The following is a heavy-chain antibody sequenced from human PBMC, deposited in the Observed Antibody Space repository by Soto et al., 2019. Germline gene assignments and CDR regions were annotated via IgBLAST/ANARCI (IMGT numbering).Heavy chain of an antibody. CDR1: GFTFSSYG. Sequence: QLQLVESGGGVVQPGRSLRLSCAASGFTFSSYGMHWVRQAPGKGLEWVAVIWYDGSNKYYVDSVKGRFIISRDNSKNISYLQIKSLRAEDTAVYYCAREFGYCSSTSCYKGYCGMDVWGLGTTVTVSA. D-gene: IGHD2-2*02. CDR2: IWYDGSNK. V-gene: IGHV3-33*01. CDR3: AREFGYCSSTSCYKGYCGMDV. J-gene: IGHJ6*01.